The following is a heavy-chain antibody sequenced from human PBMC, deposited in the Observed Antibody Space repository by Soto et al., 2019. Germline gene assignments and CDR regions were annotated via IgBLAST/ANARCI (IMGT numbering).Heavy chain of an antibody. D-gene: IGHD3-9*01. CDR2: INDRGSI. CDR3: ARESHDILTGPPWVWYFDL. J-gene: IGHJ2*01. CDR1: GGSFSGYY. Sequence: QVQLQQWGAGPLRPLETLSLTCGVSGGSFSGYYWAWIRQSPGQGLELIGEINDRGSINSNPSLKSRVSISVDPSKYHYSLHLRSVTAADTAVYYCARESHDILTGPPWVWYFDLWGRGTLVTVSS. V-gene: IGHV4-34*01.